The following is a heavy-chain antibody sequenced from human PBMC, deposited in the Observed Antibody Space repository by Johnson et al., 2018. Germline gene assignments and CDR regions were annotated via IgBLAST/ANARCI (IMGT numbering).Heavy chain of an antibody. D-gene: IGHD1-26*01. V-gene: IGHV3-30*18. Sequence: VESGRSLRLSCAASGFTFSSYGMHWVRQAPGKGLEWVAIISYEGSNTYYADSVKGRFAFSRDNSKNTLYLQLNSLRAEDTAVYYCAKDQSPEVGVDPFDIWGQGTMVTVSS. J-gene: IGHJ3*02. CDR3: AKDQSPEVGVDPFDI. CDR1: GFTFSSYG. CDR2: ISYEGSNT.